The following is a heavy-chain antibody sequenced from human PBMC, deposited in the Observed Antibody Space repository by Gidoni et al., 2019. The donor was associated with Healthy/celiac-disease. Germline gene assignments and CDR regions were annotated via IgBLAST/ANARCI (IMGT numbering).Heavy chain of an antibody. Sequence: VLLVASGGGFVQPGGSLKLSCAASRFTFIGSAMHWVRQASGKGLEWVGRIRSKANSYATAYAASVKGRLTISRDDAKNTAYLQMNSLKTEDTAVYYCTLIVGATRGVVDYWGQGTLVTVSS. J-gene: IGHJ4*02. CDR3: TLIVGATRGVVDY. V-gene: IGHV3-73*02. CDR1: RFTFIGSA. D-gene: IGHD1-26*01. CDR2: IRSKANSYAT.